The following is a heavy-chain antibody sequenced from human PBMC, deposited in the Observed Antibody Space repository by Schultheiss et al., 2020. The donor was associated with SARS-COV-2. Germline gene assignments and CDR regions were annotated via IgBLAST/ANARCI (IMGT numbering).Heavy chain of an antibody. CDR1: GYTFTSYG. Sequence: SVKVSCKASGYTFTSYGISWVRQAPGQGLEWMGGIIPIFGTANYAQKFQGRVTMTRDTSTSTVYMELSSLRSEDTAVYYCARVDEQLATDYWGQGTLVTVSS. CDR3: ARVDEQLATDY. D-gene: IGHD6-6*01. J-gene: IGHJ4*02. V-gene: IGHV1-69*05. CDR2: IIPIFGTA.